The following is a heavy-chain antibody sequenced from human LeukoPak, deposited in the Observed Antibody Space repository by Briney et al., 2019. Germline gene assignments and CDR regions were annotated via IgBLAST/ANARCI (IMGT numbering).Heavy chain of an antibody. CDR1: GFTFSSYS. D-gene: IGHD1-26*01. Sequence: PGGSLKLSCAASGFTFSSYSMNWVRQAPGRGLEWLSYISSGSGTMYYADSVKGRFTISRDNAENSLYLQMNSLRAEDTAMYFCARDPRGSGAYYVSAFDIWGQGTVVTVSS. V-gene: IGHV3-48*01. CDR2: ISSGSGTM. CDR3: ARDPRGSGAYYVSAFDI. J-gene: IGHJ3*02.